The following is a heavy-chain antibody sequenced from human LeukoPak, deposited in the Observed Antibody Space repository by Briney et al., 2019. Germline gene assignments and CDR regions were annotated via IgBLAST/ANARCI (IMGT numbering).Heavy chain of an antibody. CDR3: AXGTXGYXFWSGYYTGWYYYYGMDV. CDR2: IWYDGSNK. V-gene: IGHV3-33*01. D-gene: IGHD3-3*01. J-gene: IGHJ6*02. Sequence: GGSLRLSCAASGFTFSSYGMHWVRQAPGKGLEWVAVIWYDGSNKYYADSVKGRFTISRDNSKNTLYLQMNSLRAEDTAVYYXAXGTXGYXFWSGYYTGWYYYYGMDVWGQGTTVTVSS. CDR1: GFTFSSYG.